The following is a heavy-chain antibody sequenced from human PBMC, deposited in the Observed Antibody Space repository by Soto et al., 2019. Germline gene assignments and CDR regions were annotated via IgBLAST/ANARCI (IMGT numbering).Heavy chain of an antibody. CDR1: GFTFSSYS. V-gene: IGHV3-48*02. J-gene: IGHJ6*02. CDR3: ASQQAGLLDAAYYYYGMDV. D-gene: IGHD3-3*01. CDR2: ISSSSSTI. Sequence: GGSLRLSCAASGFTFSSYSMNWVRQAPGKGLEWVSYISSSSSTIYYADSVKGRFTISRDNAKNSLYLQMNSLRDEDTAVYYCASQQAGLLDAAYYYYGMDVWGQGTTVTVS.